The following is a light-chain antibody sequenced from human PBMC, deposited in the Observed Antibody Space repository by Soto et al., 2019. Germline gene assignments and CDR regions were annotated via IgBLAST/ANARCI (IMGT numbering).Light chain of an antibody. CDR2: EVS. Sequence: QSVLAQPASVSGSPGQSITISCTGSSNDVGGYNYVSWYQQHPGQAPKLIIYEVSDRPSGVSPRFSGSKSGNTASLTISGLQVEDEADYFCTSYTSTIPYVFGSGNKVTV. CDR1: SNDVGGYNY. V-gene: IGLV2-14*01. J-gene: IGLJ1*01. CDR3: TSYTSTIPYV.